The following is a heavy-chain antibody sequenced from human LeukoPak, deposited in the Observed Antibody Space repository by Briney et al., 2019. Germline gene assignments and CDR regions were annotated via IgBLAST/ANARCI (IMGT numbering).Heavy chain of an antibody. D-gene: IGHD6-13*01. Sequence: PSGTQSLTCAVSGDSFSNSNWWSWVRQPPGKGLEWIGEVSHGGDTNYNPSLKSRVTISVDKSNRRLYLNLSPVTAADTAVYFCATEGGRSSNSWHLSQWGQGRRVSVSS. V-gene: IGHV4-4*02. CDR1: GDSFSNSNW. CDR3: ATEGGRSSNSWHLSQ. J-gene: IGHJ4*02. CDR2: VSHGGDT.